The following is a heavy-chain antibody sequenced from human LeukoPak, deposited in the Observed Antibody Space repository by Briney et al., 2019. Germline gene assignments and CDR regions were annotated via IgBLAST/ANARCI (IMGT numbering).Heavy chain of an antibody. CDR2: IDKTTYPT. V-gene: IGHV3-23*05. D-gene: IGHD6-19*01. Sequence: GGSLRLSCAASEFIFSDYAMGWVGPAPGKGLEWVSTIDKTTYPTFYADSVKGRFTISRDNSKNTLYLQMNSLRTEDTAVYFCAKFEGATIPGWFNDYWGQGILVTVSS. J-gene: IGHJ4*02. CDR3: AKFEGATIPGWFNDY. CDR1: EFIFSDYA.